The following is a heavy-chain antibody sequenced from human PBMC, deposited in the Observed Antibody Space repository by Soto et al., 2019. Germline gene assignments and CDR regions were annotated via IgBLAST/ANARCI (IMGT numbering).Heavy chain of an antibody. CDR1: GFTFSSYA. Sequence: EVQLLESGGGLVQPGGSLRLSCAASGFTFSSYAMSWVRQAPGKGLEWVSAISGSGVSTYYADSVKGRFTISRDNSKNTLYLQMNSLRAEDTAVYYCANLGQYYDFWSGTDLDFDYWGQGTLVTASS. CDR3: ANLGQYYDFWSGTDLDFDY. V-gene: IGHV3-23*01. D-gene: IGHD3-3*01. J-gene: IGHJ4*02. CDR2: ISGSGVST.